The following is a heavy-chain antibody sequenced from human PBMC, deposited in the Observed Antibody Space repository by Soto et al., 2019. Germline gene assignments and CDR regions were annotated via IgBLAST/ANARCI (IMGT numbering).Heavy chain of an antibody. CDR1: GGSTSDSY. CDR2: IHSTGSK. CDR3: VKNVAAVGPDWFGP. Sequence: QVQLQESGPGLVKPSETLSLICTVSGGSTSDSYWSWIRQTAAKRLEWIGRIHSTGSKYYNPSLKSRVDMSVDTSHNQISLELRSVTVADTATYYCVKNVAAVGPDWFGPWGQGTLVTVS. J-gene: IGHJ5*02. V-gene: IGHV4-4*07. D-gene: IGHD6-13*01.